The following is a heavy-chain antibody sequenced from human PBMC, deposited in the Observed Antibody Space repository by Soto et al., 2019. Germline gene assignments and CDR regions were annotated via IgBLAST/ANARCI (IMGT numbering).Heavy chain of an antibody. CDR3: ASLNGLVGATPADSGASTETTNWFDP. CDR2: ITSSGSNT. CDR1: GFTFTTYA. V-gene: IGHV3-23*01. J-gene: IGHJ5*02. D-gene: IGHD1-26*01. Sequence: GGSLRLSCAASGFTFTTYAMIWVRQAPGKGLEWVSSITSSGSNTYYADSVKGRFTISRDNAKNTLYLQMNSLRAEDTAVYYCASLNGLVGATPADSGASTETTNWFDPWGQGTLVTVSS.